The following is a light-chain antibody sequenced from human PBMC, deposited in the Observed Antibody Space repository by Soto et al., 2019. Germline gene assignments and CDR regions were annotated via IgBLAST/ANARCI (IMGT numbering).Light chain of an antibody. J-gene: IGLJ1*01. V-gene: IGLV2-11*01. CDR1: SSDVGHNKY. CDR2: DVS. Sequence: QSVLTQPASVSGSPGQSITISCTGTSSDVGHNKYVSWYQQYPGKVPKLLIYDVSKRPSGVPDRFSGSKSGNTASLTISGLQAEDEADYYCCSYAGSYNYVFGTGTKVTVL. CDR3: CSYAGSYNYV.